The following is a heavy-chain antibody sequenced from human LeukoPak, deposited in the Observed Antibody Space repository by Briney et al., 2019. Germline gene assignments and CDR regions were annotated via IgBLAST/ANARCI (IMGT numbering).Heavy chain of an antibody. CDR2: INHSGST. J-gene: IGHJ4*02. CDR3: VTYYFDSSGPKKNY. D-gene: IGHD3-22*01. CDR1: GGSFSGYY. Sequence: HPSETLSLTCAVYGGSFSGYYWSWIRQPPGKGLEWIGEINHSGSTNYNPSLKSRVTISVDTSKKQFSLKLSSVTAADTAVYYCVTYYFDSSGPKKNYWGQGTLVTVSS. V-gene: IGHV4-34*01.